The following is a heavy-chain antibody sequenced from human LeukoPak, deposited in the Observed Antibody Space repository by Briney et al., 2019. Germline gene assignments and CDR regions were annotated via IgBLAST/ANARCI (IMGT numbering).Heavy chain of an antibody. CDR1: GYTFTNRG. CDR3: ARESGGNTMAGDY. V-gene: IGHV1-18*01. Sequence: ASVKVSCKASGYTFTNRGISWVRQAPGQGLEWMGWISTYTGDANFAQNFQGRVTLTTDTPTSTAYMELRSLRSDDTAVYYCARESGGNTMAGDYWGQGTLVTVSS. CDR2: ISTYTGDA. D-gene: IGHD2-15*01. J-gene: IGHJ4*02.